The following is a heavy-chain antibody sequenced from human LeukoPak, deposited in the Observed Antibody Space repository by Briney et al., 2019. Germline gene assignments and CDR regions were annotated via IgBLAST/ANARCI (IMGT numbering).Heavy chain of an antibody. CDR3: AKDRGGCSGGSCYYGDY. CDR1: GFTSSSYG. J-gene: IGHJ4*02. Sequence: GRSLRLSCAASGFTSSSYGMHWVRQAPGKGLEWVAVISYDGSNRYYADSVKGRFTISRDNSKNTLYLQMNSLRAEDTAVYYCAKDRGGCSGGSCYYGDYWGQGTLVTVSS. CDR2: ISYDGSNR. D-gene: IGHD2-15*01. V-gene: IGHV3-30*18.